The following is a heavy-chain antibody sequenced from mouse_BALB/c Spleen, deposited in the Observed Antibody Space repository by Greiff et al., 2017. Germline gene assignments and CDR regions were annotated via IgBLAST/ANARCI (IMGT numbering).Heavy chain of an antibody. D-gene: IGHD2-14*01. CDR1: GYTFTSYY. CDR3: TRGELGRYDEGAWFAY. Sequence: QVQLQQPGAELVKPGASVKLSCKASGYTFTSYYMYWVKQRPGQGLEWIGGINPSNGGTNFNEKFKSKATLTVDKSSSTAYMQLSSLTSEDSAVYYCTRGELGRYDEGAWFAYWGQGTLVTVSA. CDR2: INPSNGGT. V-gene: IGHV1S81*02. J-gene: IGHJ3*01.